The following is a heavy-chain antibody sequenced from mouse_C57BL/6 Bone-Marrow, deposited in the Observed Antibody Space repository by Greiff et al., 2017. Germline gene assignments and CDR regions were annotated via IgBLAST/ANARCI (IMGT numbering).Heavy chain of an antibody. V-gene: IGHV1-53*01. Sequence: QVQLQQPGTELVKPGASVKLSCKASGYTFTSYWMHWVKQRPGQGLEWIGNINPSNGGTNYNEKFKSKATLTVDKSSSTAYMQLSSLTSEDSAVYYCARDPSTVVATDYAMDYWGQGTSVTVSS. CDR3: ARDPSTVVATDYAMDY. J-gene: IGHJ4*01. CDR1: GYTFTSYW. D-gene: IGHD1-1*01. CDR2: INPSNGGT.